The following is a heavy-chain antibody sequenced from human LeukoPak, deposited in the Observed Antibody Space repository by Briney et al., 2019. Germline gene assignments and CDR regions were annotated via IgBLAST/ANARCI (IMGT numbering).Heavy chain of an antibody. CDR3: ARFGLRYFDWLATNWFDP. J-gene: IGHJ5*02. CDR2: IYYSGST. D-gene: IGHD3-9*01. Sequence: PSETLSLTCTVSGGSISSSSYYWGWIRQPPGKGLEWIGSIYYSGSTYYNPSLKSRVTISVDTSKNQFSLKLSSVTAADTAVYYCARFGLRYFDWLATNWFDPWGQGTLVTVSS. V-gene: IGHV4-39*01. CDR1: GGSISSSSYY.